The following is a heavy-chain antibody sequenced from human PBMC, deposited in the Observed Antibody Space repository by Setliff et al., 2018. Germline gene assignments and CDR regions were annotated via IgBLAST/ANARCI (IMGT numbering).Heavy chain of an antibody. D-gene: IGHD4-4*01. J-gene: IGHJ4*02. V-gene: IGHV1-46*03. CDR1: GYTFTGYY. Sequence: ASVKVSCKASGYTFTGYYMYWVRQAPGQGLEWMGRINPSGGYTIYAQKFQGRVTMTRDTSTSTVYLELSSLRSEDTAVYYCAKSGDYSNRGHFDCWGQGTLVTVSS. CDR3: AKSGDYSNRGHFDC. CDR2: INPSGGYT.